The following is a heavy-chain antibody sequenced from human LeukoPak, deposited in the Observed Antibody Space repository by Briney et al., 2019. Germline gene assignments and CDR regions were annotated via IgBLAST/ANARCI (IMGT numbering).Heavy chain of an antibody. D-gene: IGHD3-10*01. J-gene: IGHJ4*02. CDR3: ANSLAPSYGSGLPFFDF. Sequence: GGSLRLSCAASGFTFSSYAMSWVRQAPGKGLEWVSAISGSGGSTYYADSVKGRFTISRDNSKNTLYLQMNSLRAEDTAVYYCANSLAPSYGSGLPFFDFWGQGTLVTVSS. CDR2: ISGSGGST. CDR1: GFTFSSYA. V-gene: IGHV3-23*01.